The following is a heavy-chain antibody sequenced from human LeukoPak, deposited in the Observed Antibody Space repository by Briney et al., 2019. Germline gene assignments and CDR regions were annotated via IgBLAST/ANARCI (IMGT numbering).Heavy chain of an antibody. CDR3: AKSPHYDFWSGYPSFDP. V-gene: IGHV3-53*01. CDR2: IYSGGST. Sequence: GGSLRLSCAASGFTVSSNYMSWVRQAPGKGLEWVSVIYSGGSTYYADSVKGRFTISRDNSKNTLYLQMNSLRAEDTAVYYCAKSPHYDFWSGYPSFDPWGQGTLVTVSP. J-gene: IGHJ5*02. CDR1: GFTVSSNY. D-gene: IGHD3-3*01.